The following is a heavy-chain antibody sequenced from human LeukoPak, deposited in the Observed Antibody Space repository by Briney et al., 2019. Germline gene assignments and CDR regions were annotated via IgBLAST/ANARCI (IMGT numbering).Heavy chain of an antibody. CDR2: INWNGGST. CDR1: GFTFDDYG. J-gene: IGHJ4*02. Sequence: PGGSLRLSCAASGFTFDDYGMSWVRQAPGKGLEWVSGINWNGGSTGYADSVKGRFNISRDNAKNSLYLQMNSLRAEDTALYYCARGGWELLPYYFDYWGQGTLVTVSS. V-gene: IGHV3-20*04. CDR3: ARGGWELLPYYFDY. D-gene: IGHD1-26*01.